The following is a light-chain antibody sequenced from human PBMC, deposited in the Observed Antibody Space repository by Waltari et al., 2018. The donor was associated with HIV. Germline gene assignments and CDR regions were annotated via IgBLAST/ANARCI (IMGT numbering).Light chain of an antibody. V-gene: IGLV1-47*01. J-gene: IGLJ2*01. CDR2: RND. Sequence: SVLTQPPSASGTPGQRVTISCSGSSSNIGSNYVFWYQQVPGTAPKLLLYRNDQRPSGVPARFSGSTSGTPASLAISGLRPEDEADYYCATWDDSLSGVLFGGGTKLTVL. CDR1: SSNIGSNY. CDR3: ATWDDSLSGVL.